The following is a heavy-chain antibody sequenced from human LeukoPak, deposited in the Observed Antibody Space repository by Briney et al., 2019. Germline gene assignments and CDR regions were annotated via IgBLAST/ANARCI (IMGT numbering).Heavy chain of an antibody. Sequence: PSETLSLTCTVSGGSISSYYWSWIRQPPGKGLEGIGYIYYSGSTNYNPSLKSRVTISVDTSKNQFSLKLSSVTAADTAVYYCARGRERRPDAFDIWGQGTMVTVSS. CDR1: GGSISSYY. CDR2: IYYSGST. V-gene: IGHV4-59*13. CDR3: ARGRERRPDAFDI. J-gene: IGHJ3*02. D-gene: IGHD1-1*01.